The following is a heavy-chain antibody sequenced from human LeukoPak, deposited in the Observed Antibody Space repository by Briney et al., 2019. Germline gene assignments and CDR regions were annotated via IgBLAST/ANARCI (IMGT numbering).Heavy chain of an antibody. CDR1: GYTFTSYD. Sequence: ASVKVSCKASGYTFTSYDINWVRQATGQGLEWMGWMNPNSGNTGYAQKFQGRVTMTRNTSISTAYMELRSLRSDDTAVYYCARRRPYYYDSSGYSYDYWGQGTLVTVSS. J-gene: IGHJ4*02. V-gene: IGHV1-8*01. CDR2: MNPNSGNT. CDR3: ARRRPYYYDSSGYSYDY. D-gene: IGHD3-22*01.